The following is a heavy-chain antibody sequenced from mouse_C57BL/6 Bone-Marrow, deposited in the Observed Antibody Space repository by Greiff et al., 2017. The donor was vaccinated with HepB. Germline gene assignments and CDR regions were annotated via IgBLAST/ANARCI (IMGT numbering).Heavy chain of an antibody. J-gene: IGHJ1*03. D-gene: IGHD1-1*01. CDR3: TGQGYGSSYAIRYFDV. V-gene: IGHV6-3*01. CDR1: GFTFSNYW. CDR2: IRLKSDNYAT. Sequence: DVKLQESGGGLVQPGGSMKLSCVASGFTFSNYWMNWVRQSPEKGLEWVAQIRLKSDNYATHYAESVKGRFTISRDDSKSSVYLQMNNLRAEDTGSYYCTGQGYGSSYAIRYFDVWGTGTTVTVSS.